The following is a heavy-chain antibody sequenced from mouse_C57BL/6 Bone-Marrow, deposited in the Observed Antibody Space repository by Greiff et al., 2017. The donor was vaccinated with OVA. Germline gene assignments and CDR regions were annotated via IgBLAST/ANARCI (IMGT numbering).Heavy chain of an antibody. CDR1: GYTFTDHY. J-gene: IGHJ2*01. CDR2: IYPGSGNT. Sequence: VQLVESGAEVVRPGASVKLSCKASGYTFTDHYINWVKQRPGQGLEWIARIYPGSGNTYYNEKFKGKATLTAEKSSNTAYMQLSSLTSEDSAVYCCARDDGYFFEYWGQGTTLTVSS. D-gene: IGHD2-3*01. CDR3: ARDDGYFFEY. V-gene: IGHV1-76*01.